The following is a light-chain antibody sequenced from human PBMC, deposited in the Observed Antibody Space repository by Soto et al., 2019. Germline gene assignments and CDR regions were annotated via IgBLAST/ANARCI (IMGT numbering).Light chain of an antibody. CDR3: QQYGKT. Sequence: EIVLTQSPGTLSLSPGERATLSCRASQSVSSSYLAWYQQKPGQAPRLLIYGASSRATGIPDRFSGSGSGTDFTLTIDRVAPEDSAVYYCQQYGKTFGQGTKVDIK. CDR1: QSVSSSY. V-gene: IGKV3-20*01. CDR2: GAS. J-gene: IGKJ1*01.